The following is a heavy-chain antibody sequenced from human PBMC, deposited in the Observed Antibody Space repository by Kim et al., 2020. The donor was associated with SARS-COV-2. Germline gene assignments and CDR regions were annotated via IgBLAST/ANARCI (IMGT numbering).Heavy chain of an antibody. CDR3: AKKGIPARGQWYCDL. J-gene: IGHJ2*01. CDR2: LSDSGGDT. D-gene: IGHD6-13*01. Sequence: GGSLRLSCAASGFTFSSFAMIWVRQAPGKGLEWVSILSDSGGDTFYADSVKGRFTISRDNSKNTLYLQMNSLRAEDTAVYYCAKKGIPARGQWYCDLWGRGTLVTVSS. V-gene: IGHV3-23*01. CDR1: GFTFSSFA.